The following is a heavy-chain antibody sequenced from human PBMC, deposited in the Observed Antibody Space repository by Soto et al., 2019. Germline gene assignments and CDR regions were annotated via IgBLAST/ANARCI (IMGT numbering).Heavy chain of an antibody. CDR3: ARLWGETGTAFDP. D-gene: IGHD1-1*01. CDR1: GYTFTTYY. Sequence: QGQLVQSGAEVKKPGASVKVSCKASGYTFTTYYIHWMRQAPGQGLEWMGMFNPYTGGTRYAHKFQCRVTMSGETSTSTGYMELSRLRSDDTAVYYWARLWGETGTAFDPWGQGPLVTVSS. J-gene: IGHJ5*02. CDR2: FNPYTGGT. V-gene: IGHV1-46*01.